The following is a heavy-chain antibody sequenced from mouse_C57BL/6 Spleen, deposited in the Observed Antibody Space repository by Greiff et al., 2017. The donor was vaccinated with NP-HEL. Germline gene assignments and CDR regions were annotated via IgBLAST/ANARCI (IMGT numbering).Heavy chain of an antibody. CDR1: GFTFSDYY. CDR2: INYDGSST. J-gene: IGHJ1*03. D-gene: IGHD1-1*01. V-gene: IGHV5-16*01. Sequence: DVHLVESEGGLVQPGSSMKLSCTASGFTFSDYYMAWVRQVPEKGLEWVANINYDGSSTYYLDSLKSRFIISRDNAKNILYLQMSSLKSEDTATYYCARARGSSYDWYFDVWGTGTTVTVSS. CDR3: ARARGSSYDWYFDV.